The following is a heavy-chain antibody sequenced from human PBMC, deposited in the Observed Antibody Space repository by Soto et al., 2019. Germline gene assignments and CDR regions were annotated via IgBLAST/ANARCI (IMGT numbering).Heavy chain of an antibody. CDR3: VRDLDGSGSYYTDY. D-gene: IGHD3-10*01. CDR2: ISAYKGNT. CDR1: GYIFPNYG. J-gene: IGHJ4*02. V-gene: IGHV1-18*01. Sequence: SVKVSCKASGYIFPNYGISWVRQAPGQGLEWMGWISAYKGNTNYAQKFQGRVTMTTETSTSTAYMELRSLTSDATAVYYCVRDLDGSGSYYTDYWGLGTLVTVSS.